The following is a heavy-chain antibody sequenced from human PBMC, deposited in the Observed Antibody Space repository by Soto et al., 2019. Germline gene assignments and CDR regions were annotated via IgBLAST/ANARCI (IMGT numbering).Heavy chain of an antibody. V-gene: IGHV3-74*01. CDR1: GFTFSSYW. D-gene: IGHD3-3*01. Sequence: GGSLRLSCAASGFTFSSYWMHWVRQAPGKGLVWVSRFNSDWSSTSYADSVKGRFTISRDNAKNTLYLQMNSLRAEDTAVYYCARVQYYDFWSGYPIAYDYYGMDVWGQGTTVTVSS. CDR2: FNSDWSST. J-gene: IGHJ6*02. CDR3: ARVQYYDFWSGYPIAYDYYGMDV.